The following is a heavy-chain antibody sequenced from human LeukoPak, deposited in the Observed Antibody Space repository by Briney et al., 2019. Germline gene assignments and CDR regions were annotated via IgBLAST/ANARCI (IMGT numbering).Heavy chain of an antibody. D-gene: IGHD3-10*01. CDR1: GGSISSYY. CDR3: ARQFERYYYGSGSYLRGMDV. CDR2: IYYSGST. Sequence: SETLSLTCTVCGGSISSYYWSWIRQPPGKGLEWIGYIYYSGSTNYNPSLKSRVTISVDTSKNQFSLKLSSVTAADTAVYYCARQFERYYYGSGSYLRGMDVWGQGTTVTVSS. V-gene: IGHV4-59*08. J-gene: IGHJ6*02.